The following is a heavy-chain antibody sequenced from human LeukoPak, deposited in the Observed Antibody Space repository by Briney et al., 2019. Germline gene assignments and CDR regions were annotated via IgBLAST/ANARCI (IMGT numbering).Heavy chain of an antibody. V-gene: IGHV3-11*01. CDR3: ARDTTTVPSYHYGMDV. D-gene: IGHD4-11*01. J-gene: IGHJ6*02. Sequence: GGSLRLSCAASGFTFSDYYMSWIRQAPGKGLEWVSYISSSGSTIYYADSVKGRFTISRDNAKNSLYLQMNSLRAEDTAVYYCARDTTTVPSYHYGMDVWGRGTTVTVSS. CDR2: ISSSGSTI. CDR1: GFTFSDYY.